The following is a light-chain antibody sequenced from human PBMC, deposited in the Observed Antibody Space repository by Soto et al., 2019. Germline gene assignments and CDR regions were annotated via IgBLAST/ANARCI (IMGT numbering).Light chain of an antibody. CDR2: TAS. CDR1: QDISSW. Sequence: DIQMTQSPSSVSASVGDRVTITCRASQDISSWLAWYQQKPGKAPKLLIYTASSLKGGVPSRFSGSGSGTDFALTISSLQPEDLVNDYCQQANSFPPTFGQGTKLEI. J-gene: IGKJ2*01. V-gene: IGKV1-12*01. CDR3: QQANSFPPT.